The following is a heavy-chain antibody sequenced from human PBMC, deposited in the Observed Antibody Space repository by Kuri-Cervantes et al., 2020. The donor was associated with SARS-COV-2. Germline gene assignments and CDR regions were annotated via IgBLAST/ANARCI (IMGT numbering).Heavy chain of an antibody. J-gene: IGHJ6*03. Sequence: GSLRLSCTVSGGSISSSSNYWGWIRKPPGKGLEWIGSIYYSGSTYYNPYLKSRVTISVDTSKNQFSLKLSSVTAADTAVYYCARLAGYDFWSGYSPEYYYYMDVWGKGTTVTVSS. V-gene: IGHV4-39*01. CDR3: ARLAGYDFWSGYSPEYYYYMDV. CDR1: GGSISSSSNY. CDR2: IYYSGST. D-gene: IGHD3-3*01.